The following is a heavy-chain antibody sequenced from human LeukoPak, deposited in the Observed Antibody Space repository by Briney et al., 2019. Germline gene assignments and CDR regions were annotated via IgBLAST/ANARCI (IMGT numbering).Heavy chain of an antibody. J-gene: IGHJ4*02. CDR2: IKYDGRAT. D-gene: IGHD1-26*01. CDR1: GFIFSSKW. V-gene: IGHV3-74*01. CDR3: VKRPVVGGTTGKYFDH. Sequence: GGSLRLSCAASGFIFSSKWMHWVRQAPGEGLMWVSRIKYDGRATSYADSVKGRFTISRDNSKNTLYLQMSSLRAEDTAVYYCVKRPVVGGTTGKYFDHWGQGTLVSVSA.